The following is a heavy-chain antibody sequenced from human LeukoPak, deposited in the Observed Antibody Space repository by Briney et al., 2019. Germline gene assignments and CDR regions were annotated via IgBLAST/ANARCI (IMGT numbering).Heavy chain of an antibody. Sequence: GGSLRLSCAASGFTFRNYWMYWVRQAPGKGPVWVSRTNADGSDTSYADSVKGRFTISRDDAKNKVYLQTNSLTVEDTAVYYCARGGYFYYYGMDVWGQGTTVTVSS. CDR1: GFTFRNYW. CDR3: ARGGYFYYYGMDV. V-gene: IGHV3-74*01. J-gene: IGHJ6*02. CDR2: TNADGSDT.